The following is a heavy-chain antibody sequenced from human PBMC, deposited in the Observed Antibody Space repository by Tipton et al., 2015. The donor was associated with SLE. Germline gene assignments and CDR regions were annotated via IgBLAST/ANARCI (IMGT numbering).Heavy chain of an antibody. V-gene: IGHV3-21*01. D-gene: IGHD5-24*01. CDR1: GFTFSSYG. Sequence: SLRLSCAASGFTFSSYGMHWVRQAPGKGLEWVSSISSSSSYIYYADSVKGRFTISRDNAKNSLYLQMNSLRAEDTAVYYCARFSMASDAFDIWGQGTMVTVSS. CDR2: ISSSSSYI. CDR3: ARFSMASDAFDI. J-gene: IGHJ3*02.